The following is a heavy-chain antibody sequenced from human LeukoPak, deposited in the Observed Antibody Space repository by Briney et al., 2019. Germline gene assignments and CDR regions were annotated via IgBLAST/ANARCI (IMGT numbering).Heavy chain of an antibody. Sequence: TSETLSLACTVSGGSISSSSYYWGWIRQPPGKGLEWIGSIYYSGSTYYNPSLKSRVTISVDTSKNQFSLKLSSVTAADTAVYYCARDRRYFSFWGQGTLVTVSS. CDR1: GGSISSSSYY. CDR3: ARDRRYFSF. V-gene: IGHV4-39*07. J-gene: IGHJ4*02. D-gene: IGHD2/OR15-2a*01. CDR2: IYYSGST.